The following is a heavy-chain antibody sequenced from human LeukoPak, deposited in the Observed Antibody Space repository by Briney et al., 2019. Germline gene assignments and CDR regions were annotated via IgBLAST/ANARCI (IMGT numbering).Heavy chain of an antibody. CDR1: GGSISSYY. V-gene: IGHV4-59*01. Sequence: SETLSLTCTVSGGSISSYYWSWIRQPPGKGLEWIGYIYYSGSTNYNPSLKSRVTISVDTSKNQFSLKLSSVTAADTAVYYCARGGMATIKLNEDIDYWGQGTLVTVSS. CDR2: IYYSGST. J-gene: IGHJ4*02. D-gene: IGHD5-24*01. CDR3: ARGGMATIKLNEDIDY.